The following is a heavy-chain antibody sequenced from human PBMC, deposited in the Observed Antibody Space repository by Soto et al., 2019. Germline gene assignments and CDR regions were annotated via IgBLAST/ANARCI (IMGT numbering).Heavy chain of an antibody. Sequence: SETLSLTCAVSGYSISSNYWWGWIRQPPGKGLEWIGYIYYSGSTYYNPSLKSRVTMSVDASKSQFSLKLSSVTAADTAVYFCARGPGYCSAGTCYSDFFDPWGQGILVTVSS. CDR2: IYYSGST. V-gene: IGHV4-28*03. CDR3: ARGPGYCSAGTCYSDFFDP. D-gene: IGHD2-15*01. CDR1: GYSISSNYW. J-gene: IGHJ5*02.